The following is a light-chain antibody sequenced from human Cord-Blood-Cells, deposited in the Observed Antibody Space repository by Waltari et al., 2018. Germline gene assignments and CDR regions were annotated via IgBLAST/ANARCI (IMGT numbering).Light chain of an antibody. J-gene: IGLJ2*01. CDR1: SSDVGSYNR. CDR3: SSYTSSSTKAV. Sequence: QSALTQPPSVSGSPGQSVTISCTGTSSDVGSYNRVSWYQQPPGTAPKLMIYEVSNRPSGVPDRFSGSKSGNTASLTISGLQAEDEADYYCSSYTSSSTKAVFGGGTKLTVL. CDR2: EVS. V-gene: IGLV2-18*02.